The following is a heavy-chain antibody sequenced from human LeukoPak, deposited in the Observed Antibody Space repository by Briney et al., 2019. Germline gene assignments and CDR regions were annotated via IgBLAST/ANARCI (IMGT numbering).Heavy chain of an antibody. CDR2: TCYSGST. D-gene: IGHD2-2*02. Sequence: SETLSLTCTVSGGSISSSSYYWGWIRQPPGKGLEWIGSTCYSGSTYYNPSLKSRVTISVDTSKNQFSLKLSSVTAADTAVYYCARDGRYCSSTSCYIGFDYWGQGTLVTVSS. V-gene: IGHV4-39*07. CDR3: ARDGRYCSSTSCYIGFDY. J-gene: IGHJ4*02. CDR1: GGSISSSSYY.